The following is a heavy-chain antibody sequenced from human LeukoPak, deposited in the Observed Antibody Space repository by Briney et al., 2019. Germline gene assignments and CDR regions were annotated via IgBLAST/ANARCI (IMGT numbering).Heavy chain of an antibody. V-gene: IGHV4-34*01. CDR2: INHSGST. D-gene: IGHD3-9*01. J-gene: IGHJ3*02. CDR1: GGSFSGYY. Sequence: PSETLSLTCAVYGGSFSGYYWSWIRQPPGKGLEWIGEINHSGSTSYNPSLKSRVTISVDTSKNQFSLKLSSVTAADTAVYYCARQITYYDILTGYLSYAFDIWGQGTMVTVSS. CDR3: ARQITYYDILTGYLSYAFDI.